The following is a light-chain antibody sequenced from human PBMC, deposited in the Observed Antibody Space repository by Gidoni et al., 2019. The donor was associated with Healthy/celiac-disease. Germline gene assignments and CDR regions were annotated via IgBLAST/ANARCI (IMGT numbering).Light chain of an antibody. V-gene: IGKV3-11*01. CDR1: QSVSSY. CDR3: QQRSNWLLT. CDR2: DAS. J-gene: IGKJ4*01. Sequence: VLTQSPATLSLSPGERATLSCRASQSVSSYLAWYQQKPGQAPRLLIYDASNMATGIPARFSGSGSGTDFTLTISSLEPEDFAVYYCQQRSNWLLTFGGGTKVEIK.